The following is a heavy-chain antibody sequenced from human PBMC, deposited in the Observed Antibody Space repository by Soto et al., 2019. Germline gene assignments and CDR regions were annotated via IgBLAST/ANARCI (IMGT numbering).Heavy chain of an antibody. CDR2: ISGYNGNT. CDR1: GYTFSNYG. V-gene: IGHV1-18*01. Sequence: QVQLVQSGAEVKKPGASVKVSCKASGYTFSNYGISWVRQGLGQGLEWMGWISGYNGNTHYEEKVQDRIKMTTDTSTSTTYLELRSLRSDDTAVYFCARDPGFGFGYSYAFAMDVWGQGTTVTVSS. CDR3: ARDPGFGFGYSYAFAMDV. J-gene: IGHJ6*02. D-gene: IGHD5-18*01.